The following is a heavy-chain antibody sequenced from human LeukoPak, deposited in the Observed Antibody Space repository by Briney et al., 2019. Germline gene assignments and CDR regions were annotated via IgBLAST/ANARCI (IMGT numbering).Heavy chain of an antibody. D-gene: IGHD5-18*01. CDR3: ARDVDTAMVTRYYYYGMDV. J-gene: IGHJ6*02. V-gene: IGHV1-46*01. CDR1: GYTFTSYY. Sequence: ASVKVSCKASGYTFTSYYMHWVRQAPGQGLEWMGIINPSGGSTSYAQKFQGRVTMTRDTSTSTVYMELSSLRSEDTAVYYCARDVDTAMVTRYYYYGMDVWGQGTTVTVSS. CDR2: INPSGGST.